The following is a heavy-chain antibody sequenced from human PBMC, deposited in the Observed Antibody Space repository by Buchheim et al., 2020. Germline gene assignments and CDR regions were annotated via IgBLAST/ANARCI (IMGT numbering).Heavy chain of an antibody. CDR2: IYHSGST. J-gene: IGHJ4*01. V-gene: IGHV4-30-2*01. Sequence: QLQLQESGSGLVKPSQTLSLTCAVSGDSISSGGYSWSWIRQPPGKGLEWIGYIYHSGSTYYSPSLKSRVTISVDRSKNQFSLKLSSVTAADTAVYYCARGNPGHDDFWSGYPHFDYWGHGT. CDR1: GDSISSGGYS. CDR3: ARGNPGHDDFWSGYPHFDY. D-gene: IGHD3-3*01.